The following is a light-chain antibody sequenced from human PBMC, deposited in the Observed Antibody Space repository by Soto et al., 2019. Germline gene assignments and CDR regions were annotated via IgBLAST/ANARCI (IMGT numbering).Light chain of an antibody. V-gene: IGKV4-1*01. Sequence: DIVMTQSPDSLAVSLGERATINCKSSQSVLYRSNNNNYLAWYQQKPGQPPKPLIYWASTRETGVPARFSGSGSGTDFTLTISSLQAEDVAVYYCQQYYSTPPTFGQGTKLEIK. CDR2: WAS. CDR3: QQYYSTPPT. J-gene: IGKJ2*01. CDR1: QSVLYRSNNNNY.